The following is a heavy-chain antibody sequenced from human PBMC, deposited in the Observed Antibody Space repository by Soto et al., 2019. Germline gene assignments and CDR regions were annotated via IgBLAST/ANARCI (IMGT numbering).Heavy chain of an antibody. CDR3: AKDRGYYDSSGYYYPTQYFDY. D-gene: IGHD3-22*01. Sequence: GGSLRLSCAASGFTFSSYAMSWVRQAPGKGLEWVSAISGSGGSTYYADSVKGRFTISRDNSKNTLYLQMNSLRAEDTAVYYCAKDRGYYDSSGYYYPTQYFDYWGQGTLVTVSS. CDR1: GFTFSSYA. J-gene: IGHJ4*02. CDR2: ISGSGGST. V-gene: IGHV3-23*01.